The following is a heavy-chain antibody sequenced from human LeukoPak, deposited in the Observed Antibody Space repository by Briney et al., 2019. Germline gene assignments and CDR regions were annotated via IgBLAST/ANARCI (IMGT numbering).Heavy chain of an antibody. J-gene: IGHJ4*02. Sequence: GGSLRLSCAASGFTFSSYSMNWVRQAPGKGLEWVSSISSSSSYIYYADSVKGRFTISRDNAKNSLYLQMNSLRAEDTAVYYCARSIAEAGGLDYWGKGTLVTVSS. CDR2: ISSSSSYI. D-gene: IGHD6-19*01. V-gene: IGHV3-21*01. CDR1: GFTFSSYS. CDR3: ARSIAEAGGLDY.